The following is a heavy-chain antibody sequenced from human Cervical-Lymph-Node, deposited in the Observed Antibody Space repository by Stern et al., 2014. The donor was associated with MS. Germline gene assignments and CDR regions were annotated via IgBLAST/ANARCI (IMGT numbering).Heavy chain of an antibody. V-gene: IGHV3-23*04. CDR1: GFTFSSYA. Sequence: EVQLVESGGGLVQPGGSLRLSCAASGFTFSSYAMSWVRQPPGKGLECVSAITGSGGRTYYAAPGKRRFTISRNKSQNTLVLQMNSLRAEDTAVYYCAKGDRYDSSGYSDYWGQGTLVTVSS. CDR3: AKGDRYDSSGYSDY. J-gene: IGHJ4*02. CDR2: ITGSGGRT. D-gene: IGHD3-22*01.